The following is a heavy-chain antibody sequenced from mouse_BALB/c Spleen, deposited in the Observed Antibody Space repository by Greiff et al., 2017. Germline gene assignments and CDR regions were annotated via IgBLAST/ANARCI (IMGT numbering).Heavy chain of an antibody. V-gene: IGHV3-2*02. CDR3: AREGIYYGSSLFAY. CDR1: GYSITSDYA. D-gene: IGHD1-1*01. CDR2: ISYSGST. J-gene: IGHJ3*01. Sequence: VQLQQSGPGLVKPSQSLSLTCTVTGYSITSDYAWNWIRQFPGNKLEWMGYISYSGSTSYNPSLKSRISITRDTSKNQFFLQLNSVTTEDTATYYCAREGIYYGSSLFAYWGQGTLVTVSA.